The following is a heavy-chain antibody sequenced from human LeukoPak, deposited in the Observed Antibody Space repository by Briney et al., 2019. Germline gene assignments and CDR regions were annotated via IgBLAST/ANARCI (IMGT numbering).Heavy chain of an antibody. D-gene: IGHD2-15*01. Sequence: GSLRLSCAASGFTFSTYWMTWVRQAPGKGLEWLAKIKEDGSEKYYVDSVKGRCTISRDNAKNSLYLQMNGLRAEDTAVYYCARPTAATSLSASFQQWGQGTLVTVSS. V-gene: IGHV3-7*02. CDR2: IKEDGSEK. CDR3: ARPTAATSLSASFQQ. J-gene: IGHJ1*01. CDR1: GFTFSTYW.